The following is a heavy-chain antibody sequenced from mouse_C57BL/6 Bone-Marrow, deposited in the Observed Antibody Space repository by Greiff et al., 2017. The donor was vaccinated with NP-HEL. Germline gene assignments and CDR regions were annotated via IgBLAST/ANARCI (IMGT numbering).Heavy chain of an antibody. J-gene: IGHJ3*01. V-gene: IGHV5-17*01. CDR1: GFTFSDYG. D-gene: IGHD2-3*01. CDR2: ISSGSSTI. Sequence: VQLKESGGGLVKPGGSLKLSCAASGFTFSDYGMHWVRQAPEKGLEWVAYISSGSSTIYYADTVKGRFTISRDNAKNTLFLQMTSLRSEDTAMYYCASPSDGYYAAWFAYWGQGTLVTVSA. CDR3: ASPSDGYYAAWFAY.